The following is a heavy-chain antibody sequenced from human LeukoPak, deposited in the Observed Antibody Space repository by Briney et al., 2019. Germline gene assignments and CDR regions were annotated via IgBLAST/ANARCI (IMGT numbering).Heavy chain of an antibody. J-gene: IGHJ4*02. CDR2: IYYSGST. Sequence: PSETLSLTCTVSGGSISSYYWSWIRQPPGKGLEWIGYIYYSGSTNYNPSLKSRVTISVDTSKNQFSLKLSSVTAADTDVYYCARESKYYYDSSGYFENWGQGTLVTVSS. V-gene: IGHV4-59*01. CDR1: GGSISSYY. D-gene: IGHD3-22*01. CDR3: ARESKYYYDSSGYFEN.